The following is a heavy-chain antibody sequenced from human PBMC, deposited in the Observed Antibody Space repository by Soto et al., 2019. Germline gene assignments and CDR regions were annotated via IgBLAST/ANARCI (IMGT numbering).Heavy chain of an antibody. Sequence: QLQLQESGPGLVKPSETLSLTCTVSGGSISSSSYYWGWIRQPPGKGLEWIGSIYYSGSTYYNPSPKSRVTRAVDTSKNQFSRKLSSVTAANTAVYYCARHYDILTGYYWAWFDPWGQGTLVTVSS. CDR2: IYYSGST. CDR1: GGSISSSSYY. J-gene: IGHJ5*02. D-gene: IGHD3-9*01. CDR3: ARHYDILTGYYWAWFDP. V-gene: IGHV4-39*01.